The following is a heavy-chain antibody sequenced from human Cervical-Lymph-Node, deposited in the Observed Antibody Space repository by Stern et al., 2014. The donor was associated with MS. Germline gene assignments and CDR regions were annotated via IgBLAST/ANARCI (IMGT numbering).Heavy chain of an antibody. CDR1: GYTFTSYG. V-gene: IGHV1-18*01. J-gene: IGHJ4*02. CDR3: ARDGVYYYDSSGDLDY. Sequence: VQLEESGAEVKKPGASVKVSCKASGYTFTSYGITWVRQAPGQGLEWMGWISTYNGNTNYAQNLQGRITMTTDTSTSTAYMELRSLRSDDTAVYYCARDGVYYYDSSGDLDYWGQGTLVTVSS. CDR2: ISTYNGNT. D-gene: IGHD3-22*01.